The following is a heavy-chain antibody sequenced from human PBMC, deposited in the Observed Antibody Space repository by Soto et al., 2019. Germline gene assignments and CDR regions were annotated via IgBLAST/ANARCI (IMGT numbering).Heavy chain of an antibody. D-gene: IGHD5-12*01. Sequence: APMKVSCKSSGYTFTGYYMRWVRQAPGQGLEWMGWINPNSGGTNYAQKFQGWVTMTRDTSISTAYMELSRLRSDDTAVYYCARAWGGYDPWGMDVWGQGTTVTVS. CDR3: ARAWGGYDPWGMDV. J-gene: IGHJ6*02. CDR1: GYTFTGYY. V-gene: IGHV1-2*04. CDR2: INPNSGGT.